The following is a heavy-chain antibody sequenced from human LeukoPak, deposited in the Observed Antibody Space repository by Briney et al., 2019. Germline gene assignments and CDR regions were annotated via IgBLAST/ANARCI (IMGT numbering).Heavy chain of an antibody. J-gene: IGHJ5*02. CDR3: ARDFNWSSRFDP. Sequence: SVKVSCKASGGTFSSYTISWVRQAPGQGLEWMGRIIPILGIANYAQKFQGRVTITADKSTSTAYMELSSLRSEDTAVYYCARDFNWSSRFDPWGQGTLVTVSS. V-gene: IGHV1-69*04. CDR1: GGTFSSYT. CDR2: IIPILGIA.